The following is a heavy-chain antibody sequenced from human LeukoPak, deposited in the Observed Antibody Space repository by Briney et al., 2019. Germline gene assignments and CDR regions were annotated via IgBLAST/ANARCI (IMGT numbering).Heavy chain of an antibody. Sequence: GGSLRLSCAASGFTFRNYALHWVRQTPGKGLEWVSYISNTAILYADSVKGRFTISRDNARNSLYLQMNSLRAEDTAVYFCAIIGCYRGVCHFDMWGQGTMVTVSS. J-gene: IGHJ3*02. CDR1: GFTFRNYA. CDR2: ISNTAI. V-gene: IGHV3-48*01. CDR3: AIIGCYRGVCHFDM. D-gene: IGHD2-21*01.